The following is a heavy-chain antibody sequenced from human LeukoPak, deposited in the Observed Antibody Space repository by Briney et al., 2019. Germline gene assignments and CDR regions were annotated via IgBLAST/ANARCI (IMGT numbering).Heavy chain of an antibody. CDR3: TRDADTSGHYDIFDI. CDR2: MWSDGIRK. V-gene: IGHV3-33*08. D-gene: IGHD6-19*01. CDR1: GFTFSTNT. Sequence: TGGSLRLSCAASGFTFSTNTMHWVRQAPGKGLEWVAVMWSDGIRKYYTDSVKGRFTVSRDTSRNTQYLEMSSLRVEDTAVYYCTRDADTSGHYDIFDIWGQGTMVTVSS. J-gene: IGHJ3*02.